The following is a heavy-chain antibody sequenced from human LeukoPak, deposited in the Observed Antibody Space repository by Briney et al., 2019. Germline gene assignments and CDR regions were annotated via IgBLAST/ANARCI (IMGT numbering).Heavy chain of an antibody. D-gene: IGHD2-15*01. CDR3: ARVPYHYCSGGSCYRNNWFDP. CDR1: GYTFTGYY. V-gene: IGHV1-2*02. CDR2: INPNSGGT. Sequence: ASVKVSCKASGYTFTGYYMHWVRQAPGQGLEWMGWINPNSGGTNYAQKFQGRVTMTRDTSLSAAYMELSRLRSDDTAVYYCARVPYHYCSGGSCYRNNWFDPWGQGTLVTVSS. J-gene: IGHJ5*02.